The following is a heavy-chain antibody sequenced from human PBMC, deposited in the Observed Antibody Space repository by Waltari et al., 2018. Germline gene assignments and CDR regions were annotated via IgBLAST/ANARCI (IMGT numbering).Heavy chain of an antibody. CDR3: ARGTKYCTNGVCYHYYYMDV. CDR2: IHPMFGKA. J-gene: IGHJ6*03. Sequence: QVQLVQSGAEVKKPGSSVKVSCKASGGTFSNYAITWVRQAPGQGLEWMGRIHPMFGKANYAQNLQGRVTITADKSTSTGYMELSSLTSEDTAIYYCARGTKYCTNGVCYHYYYMDVWGKGTTVTISS. V-gene: IGHV1-69*04. D-gene: IGHD2-8*01. CDR1: GGTFSNYA.